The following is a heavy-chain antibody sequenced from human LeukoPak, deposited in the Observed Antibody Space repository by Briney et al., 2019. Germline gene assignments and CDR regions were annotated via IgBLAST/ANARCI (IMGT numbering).Heavy chain of an antibody. CDR1: GFPFSSYG. J-gene: IGHJ4*02. CDR3: AKAPVTTCRGAFCYPFDY. CDR2: ISGSGGST. D-gene: IGHD2-15*01. V-gene: IGHV3-23*01. Sequence: GGSLRLSCAASGFPFSSYGMSWVRQAPGKGLEWVSAISGSGGSTFYADSVKGRFTISRDNSKNTLYLQMNSLRAEDTAVYYCAKAPVTTCRGAFCYPFDYWGLGTLVTVSS.